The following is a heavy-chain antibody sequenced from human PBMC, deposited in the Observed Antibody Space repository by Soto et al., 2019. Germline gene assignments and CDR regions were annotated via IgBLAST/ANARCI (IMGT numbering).Heavy chain of an antibody. D-gene: IGHD6-13*01. CDR2: ISYDGSNK. CDR1: GFTFSSYG. CDR3: AKDQMGIAASIDY. Sequence: QVQLVESGGGVVQPGRSLRLSCAASGFTFSSYGMHWVRQAPGKGLEWVAVISYDGSNKYYADSVKGRFTISRDNSKNTLYLQMNSLRAEDTAVYYCAKDQMGIAASIDYWGQGTLVTVSS. J-gene: IGHJ4*02. V-gene: IGHV3-30*18.